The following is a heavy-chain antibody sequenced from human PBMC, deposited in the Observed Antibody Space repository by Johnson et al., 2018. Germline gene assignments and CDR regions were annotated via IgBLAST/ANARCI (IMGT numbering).Heavy chain of an antibody. J-gene: IGHJ6*02. CDR3: GRETAAGRVPYYFYYGMDV. V-gene: IGHV4-59*01. Sequence: QVQLQESGPGLVKXSETLSLKCTVSGGSISSDYWSWIRQPPGKGLEWIGYIYYAGSATYNPSLRSRVTISVDTSKNQFSLRLSPVTAADTAVYYCGRETAAGRVPYYFYYGMDVWGQGTAVTVSS. CDR2: IYYAGSA. CDR1: GGSISSDY. D-gene: IGHD6-13*01.